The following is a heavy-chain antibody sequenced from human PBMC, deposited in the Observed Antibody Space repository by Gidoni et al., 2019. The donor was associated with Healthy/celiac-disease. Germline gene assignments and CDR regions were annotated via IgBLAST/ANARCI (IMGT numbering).Heavy chain of an antibody. J-gene: IGHJ4*02. CDR1: GCTISSSSYY. CDR3: SRHGTTVVKEFDY. CDR2: IYYSGST. D-gene: IGHD4-17*01. V-gene: IGHV4-39*01. Sequence: QLQLQEPGPGLVKPSETLSLHCTVSGCTISSSSYYWGWIRQPPGKGLEWIGSIYYSGSTYYNPSLKSRVTISVDTSKNQFSLKLSSVTAADTAVYYCSRHGTTVVKEFDYWGQGTLVTVSS.